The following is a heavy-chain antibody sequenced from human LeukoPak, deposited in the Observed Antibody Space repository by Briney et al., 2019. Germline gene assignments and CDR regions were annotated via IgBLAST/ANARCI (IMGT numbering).Heavy chain of an antibody. Sequence: SETLSLTCAVYGGSFSGYYWSWIRQPPGKGLEWIGEINHSGSTNYNPSLKSRVTISVDASENQFSLKLSSVTAADTAVYYCARPNSSSSRAGYRYGMDVWGQGTTVTVSS. V-gene: IGHV4-34*01. D-gene: IGHD6-13*01. CDR2: INHSGST. CDR3: ARPNSSSSRAGYRYGMDV. J-gene: IGHJ6*02. CDR1: GGSFSGYY.